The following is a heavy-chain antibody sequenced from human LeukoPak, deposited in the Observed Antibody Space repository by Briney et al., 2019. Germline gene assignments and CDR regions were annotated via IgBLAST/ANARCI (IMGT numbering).Heavy chain of an antibody. CDR1: GGSFSGYY. D-gene: IGHD2-2*01. V-gene: IGHV4-34*01. Sequence: SETLSLTCAVYGGSFSGYYWSWIRPPPGKGLEWIGEINHSGSTNYNPSLKSRVTISVDTSKNQFSLKLSSVTAADTAVYYCARGITLGYCSSTSCYRSAFDIWGQGTMVTVSS. CDR2: INHSGST. CDR3: ARGITLGYCSSTSCYRSAFDI. J-gene: IGHJ3*02.